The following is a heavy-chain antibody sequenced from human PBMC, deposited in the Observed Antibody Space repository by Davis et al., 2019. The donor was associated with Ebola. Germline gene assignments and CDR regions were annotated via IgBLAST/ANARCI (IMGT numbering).Heavy chain of an antibody. D-gene: IGHD6-6*01. Sequence: GESLKISCAASGFTFSSYSMNWVRQAPGKGLEWVSSISSSSSYIYYADSVKGRFTISRDNAKNSLYLQMNSLRAEDTAVYYCARDLGRIAARWAPDYWGQGTLVTVSS. V-gene: IGHV3-21*04. J-gene: IGHJ4*02. CDR2: ISSSSSYI. CDR3: ARDLGRIAARWAPDY. CDR1: GFTFSSYS.